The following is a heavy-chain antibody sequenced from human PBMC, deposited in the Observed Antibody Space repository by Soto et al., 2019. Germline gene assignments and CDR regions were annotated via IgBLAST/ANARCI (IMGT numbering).Heavy chain of an antibody. Sequence: EVQLVESGGGLVRPGRSLRLSCAASGFNFDDYAMHWVRQAPGKGLEWVAGISWNSGFIGYADAVKGRFTVSRDNAKNSLYLQMDSLTPEDTALYYCAKDRGSPMFEVSDVLKFSYQEKDVWGHGTTVTVSS. V-gene: IGHV3-9*01. CDR2: ISWNSGFI. J-gene: IGHJ6*02. D-gene: IGHD2-8*01. CDR3: AKDRGSPMFEVSDVLKFSYQEKDV. CDR1: GFNFDDYA.